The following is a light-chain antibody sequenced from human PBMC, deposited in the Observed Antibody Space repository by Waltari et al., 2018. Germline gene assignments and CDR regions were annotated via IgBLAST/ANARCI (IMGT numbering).Light chain of an antibody. CDR1: QSVGST. CDR2: YTS. J-gene: IGKJ4*01. V-gene: IGKV3D-15*01. Sequence: ETVMMQSPATLSLSPGERATLSCRASQSVGSTLAWYQQKPGQAPRLLIYYTSTRATDIPDRFSGSGSGKEVTLTISSLDPEDVGVYYCQKYNDWPLTFGGGTKVEIK. CDR3: QKYNDWPLT.